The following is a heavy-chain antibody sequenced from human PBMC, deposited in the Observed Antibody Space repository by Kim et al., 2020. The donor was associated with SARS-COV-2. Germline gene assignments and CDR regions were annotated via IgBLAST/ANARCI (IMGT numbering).Heavy chain of an antibody. CDR3: DQRMDV. V-gene: IGHV3-48*02. Sequence: GGSLRLSCVASGFTFSSYSMNWVRQAPGKGLEWVSYIGTSSSMIYYADSVTGRFTISRANAKNSLYLQMNSLRDEDTAVYYCDQRMDVWGQGTTDTVSS. CDR2: IGTSSSMI. J-gene: IGHJ6*02. CDR1: GFTFSSYS.